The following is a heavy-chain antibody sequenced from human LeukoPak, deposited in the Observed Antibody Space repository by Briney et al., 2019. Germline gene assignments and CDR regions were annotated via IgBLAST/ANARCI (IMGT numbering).Heavy chain of an antibody. CDR3: ARDGGHCSGGSCYSYAFDI. CDR2: IIPIFGTA. D-gene: IGHD2-15*01. V-gene: IGHV1-69*06. CDR1: GGTFSSYA. Sequence: ASVKVSCKASGGTFSSYAISWVRQAPGQGLEWMGGIIPIFGTANYAQKFQGRVTITADKSTSTAYMELSSLRSEDTAVYYCARDGGHCSGGSCYSYAFDIWGQGTMVTVSS. J-gene: IGHJ3*02.